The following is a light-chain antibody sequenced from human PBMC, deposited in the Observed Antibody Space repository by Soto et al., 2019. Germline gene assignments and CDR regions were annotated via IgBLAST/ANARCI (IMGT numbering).Light chain of an antibody. CDR1: QSLVSSDGNTF. CDR2: KVS. J-gene: IGKJ2*01. Sequence: DVVMTQSPLSLPVTLGQPASISCSSSQSLVSSDGNTFLNWFQQRPGQSPRRLIYKVSNRDSGVPDRFSGSESGTDFTLKISRVEAEDVGVYYRMQATHWPYTFGQGTKLEIK. CDR3: MQATHWPYT. V-gene: IGKV2-30*01.